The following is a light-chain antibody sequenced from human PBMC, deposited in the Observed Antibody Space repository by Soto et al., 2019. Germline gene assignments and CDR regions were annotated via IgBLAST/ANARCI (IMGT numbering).Light chain of an antibody. V-gene: IGKV1-5*01. J-gene: IGKJ2*01. CDR1: QMIARW. Sequence: IQMTQSPSTLSASVGDTVTLTCRSSQMIARWLAWYQQKPGTAPRLIIYDATSLQSGVPSRFSASASGTDFTLTISSLHPDDLATYYCLQYNTFPHTFGQGTKLEI. CDR3: LQYNTFPHT. CDR2: DAT.